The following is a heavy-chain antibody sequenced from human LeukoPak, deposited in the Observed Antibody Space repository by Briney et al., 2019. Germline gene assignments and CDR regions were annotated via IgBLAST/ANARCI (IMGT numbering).Heavy chain of an antibody. V-gene: IGHV1-69*05. D-gene: IGHD1-14*01. Sequence: SVKVSCKASGFTFTSSAMQWVRQAPGQGLEWMGGIIPIFGTANYAQKFQGRVTITTDESTSTAYMELSSLRSEDTAVYYCASHRNWGQGTLVTVSS. CDR1: GFTFTSSA. J-gene: IGHJ4*02. CDR3: ASHRN. CDR2: IIPIFGTA.